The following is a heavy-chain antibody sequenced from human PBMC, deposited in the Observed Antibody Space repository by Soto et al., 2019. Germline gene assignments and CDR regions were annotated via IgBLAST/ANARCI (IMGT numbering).Heavy chain of an antibody. CDR2: IYDSGST. CDR1: GGSISSYY. J-gene: IGHJ5*02. Sequence: SETLSLTCTVSGGSISSYYWSWIRQPPGKGLEWIGYIYDSGSTNYNPSLKSRVTISVDTSKNQFSLKLTSVTAADTAMYYCATEAGVRYPFDPWGQGTLVTVSS. V-gene: IGHV4-59*01. D-gene: IGHD3-9*01. CDR3: ATEAGVRYPFDP.